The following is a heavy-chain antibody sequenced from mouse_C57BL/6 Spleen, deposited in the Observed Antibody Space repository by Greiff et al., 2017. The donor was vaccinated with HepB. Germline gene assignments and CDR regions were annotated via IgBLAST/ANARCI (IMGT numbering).Heavy chain of an antibody. J-gene: IGHJ1*03. CDR1: GYTFTSYW. CDR3: ARLSLSTMITTRYFDV. V-gene: IGHV1-64*01. CDR2: IHPNSGST. Sequence: QVQLQQPGAELVKPGASVKLSCKASGYTFTSYWMHWVKQRPGQGLEWIGMIHPNSGSTNYNEKFKSKATLTVDKSSSTAYMQLSSLTSEDSAVYYCARLSLSTMITTRYFDVWGTGTTVTVSS. D-gene: IGHD2-4*01.